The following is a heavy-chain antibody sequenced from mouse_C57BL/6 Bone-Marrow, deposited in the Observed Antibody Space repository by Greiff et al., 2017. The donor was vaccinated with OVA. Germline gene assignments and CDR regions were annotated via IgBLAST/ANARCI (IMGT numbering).Heavy chain of an antibody. CDR2: IDPETGGT. V-gene: IGHV1-15*01. D-gene: IGHD1-1*01. J-gene: IGHJ1*03. Sequence: VQLQQSGAELVRPGASVTLSCKASGYTFTDYEMHWVKQTPVHGLEWIGAIDPETGGTAYNQKFRGKAILTADKSSSTAYMELRILTSEDSAVYYCTRKEIYYYGSSDWYFDVWGTGTTVTVSS. CDR3: TRKEIYYYGSSDWYFDV. CDR1: GYTFTDYE.